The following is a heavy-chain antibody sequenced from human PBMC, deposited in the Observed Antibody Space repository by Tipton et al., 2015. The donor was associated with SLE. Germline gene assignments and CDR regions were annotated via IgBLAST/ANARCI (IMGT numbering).Heavy chain of an antibody. CDR3: ARDFAATGAFDI. J-gene: IGHJ3*02. V-gene: IGHV3-7*01. D-gene: IGHD2-15*01. CDR2: IRQDGGQI. CDR1: GFTFSSYW. Sequence: GSLRLSCAASGFTFSSYWMNWVRQAPGKGLEWVANIRQDGGQIYYVDSVKGRFTISRDNAKNSLYLQMNSLSAEDTAVYYCARDFAATGAFDIWGQGTMVTVSS.